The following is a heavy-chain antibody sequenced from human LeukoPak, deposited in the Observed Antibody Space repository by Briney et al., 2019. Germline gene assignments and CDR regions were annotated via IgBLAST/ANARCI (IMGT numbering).Heavy chain of an antibody. CDR2: IRYDGSNK. J-gene: IGHJ6*02. D-gene: IGHD3-10*01. Sequence: GGSLRLSCAASGFTFDDYAMHWVRQAPGKGLEWVAFIRYDGSNKYYADSVKGRFTISRDNSKNTLYLQMNSLRAEDTAVYYCARGTMVRGSSYGMTSGAKGPRSPSP. V-gene: IGHV3-30*02. CDR3: ARGTMVRGSSYGMTS. CDR1: GFTFDDYA.